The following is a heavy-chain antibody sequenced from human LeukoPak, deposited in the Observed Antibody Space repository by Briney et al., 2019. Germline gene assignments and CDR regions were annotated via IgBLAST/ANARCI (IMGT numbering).Heavy chain of an antibody. V-gene: IGHV4-34*01. J-gene: IGHJ3*02. Sequence: SETLSLTCAVYGGSFSGYYWSWIRQPPGKGLEWIGEINHSGSTNYNPSLKSRVTISVDTSKNQFSLKLSSVTAADTAVYYCAREGGPTGDDAFDIWGQGTMVTVSS. CDR2: INHSGST. D-gene: IGHD1-1*01. CDR1: GGSFSGYY. CDR3: AREGGPTGDDAFDI.